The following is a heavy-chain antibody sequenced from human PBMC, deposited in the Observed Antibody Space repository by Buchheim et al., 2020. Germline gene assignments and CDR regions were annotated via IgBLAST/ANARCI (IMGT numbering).Heavy chain of an antibody. CDR2: ISYDGSNK. CDR3: AKDEYCSSTSRPLRGFSGQRSYYYYGMDV. J-gene: IGHJ6*02. V-gene: IGHV3-30*18. CDR1: GFTFSSYG. Sequence: QVQLVESGGGVVQPGRSLRLSCAASGFTFSSYGMHWVRQAPGKGLEWVAVISYDGSNKYYADSVKGRFTISRDNSKNTLYLQMNSLRAEDTAVYYCAKDEYCSSTSRPLRGFSGQRSYYYYGMDVWGQGTT. D-gene: IGHD2-2*01.